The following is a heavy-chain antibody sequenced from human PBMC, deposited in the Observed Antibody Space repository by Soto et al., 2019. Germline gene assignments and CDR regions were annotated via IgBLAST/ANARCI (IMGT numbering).Heavy chain of an antibody. Sequence: EVQLVESVGGLVQPGGSLRLSCAASGFSFNNYWMFWVRQPPGKGLVWVSHINSDGSTRTYADSVKGRFTISRDNAKNTLNLQMNSLGAEDTALYYCVGVRRDGYNYWGQGTLVIVSS. CDR2: INSDGSTR. D-gene: IGHD5-12*01. V-gene: IGHV3-74*01. CDR3: VGVRRDGYNY. J-gene: IGHJ1*01. CDR1: GFSFNNYW.